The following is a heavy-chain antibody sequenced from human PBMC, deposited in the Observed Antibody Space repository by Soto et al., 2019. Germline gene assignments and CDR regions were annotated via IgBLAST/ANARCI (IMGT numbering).Heavy chain of an antibody. CDR1: GYTLSTYD. J-gene: IGHJ4*02. Sequence: QAQLVQSGAEVKKPGASVKISCKASGYTLSTYDINWVRQAAGQGLEWMGWMDSYTGNTGYAQEFQGRLIMTRDTSINAAYMELSSLQYEDTAVYFCATGSQTLDYWGQGTLVTVSS. CDR2: MDSYTGNT. V-gene: IGHV1-8*01. CDR3: ATGSQTLDY.